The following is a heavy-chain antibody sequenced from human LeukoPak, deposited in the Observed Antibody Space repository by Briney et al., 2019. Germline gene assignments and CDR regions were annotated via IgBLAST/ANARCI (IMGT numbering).Heavy chain of an antibody. J-gene: IGHJ4*02. V-gene: IGHV3-23*01. Sequence: GGSLRLSCAASGFTFSSYTMSWVRQAPGKGLERVSSIGSGGTTYYADSVKGRFTISRDNSKNTLYLQMTSLRAEDTAVYYCAKDGGSGNRQQLGYWGQGSLVTVPS. CDR2: IGSGGTT. CDR3: AKDGGSGNRQQLGY. D-gene: IGHD6-13*01. CDR1: GFTFSSYT.